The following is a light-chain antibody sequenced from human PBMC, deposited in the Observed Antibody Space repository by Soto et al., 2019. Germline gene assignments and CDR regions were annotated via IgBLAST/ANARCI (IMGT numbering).Light chain of an antibody. CDR1: TSDVGSYSL. CDR3: CAYAGTSSWL. V-gene: IGLV2-23*01. Sequence: QSALTQPASVSGSPGQSITISCIGTTSDVGSYSLVSWYQQHPGKAPKIIIYEGNKRPSGVSSRFSGSKSGNTASLTISGLQAEDEAEYYCCAYAGTSSWLFGGGTKLTFL. CDR2: EGN. J-gene: IGLJ3*02.